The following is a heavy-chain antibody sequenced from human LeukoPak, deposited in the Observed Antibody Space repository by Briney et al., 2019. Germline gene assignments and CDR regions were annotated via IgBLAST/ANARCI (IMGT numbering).Heavy chain of an antibody. CDR2: INPNSGGT. Sequence: ASVKVSCKTSGYSFTDYYMHWVRQAPGQGLEWMGWINPNSGGTSSAREFQGRVTMTRDTSITTVYMEVSWLTSDDTAIYYCARADRLHGGPYLIGPWGQGTLVTVSS. V-gene: IGHV1-2*02. J-gene: IGHJ5*02. CDR1: GYSFTDYY. CDR3: ARADRLHGGPYLIGP. D-gene: IGHD2-21*01.